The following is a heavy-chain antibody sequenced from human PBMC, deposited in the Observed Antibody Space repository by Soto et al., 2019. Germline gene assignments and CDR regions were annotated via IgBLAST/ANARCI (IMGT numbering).Heavy chain of an antibody. V-gene: IGHV1-3*01. CDR3: AREMIEWYCSGGSCYPGAFDI. CDR2: INAGNSNT. Sequence: GASVKVSCKASGYTFTSYAMHWVCQAPGQRNEWKGWINAGNSNTKYSQKFQGRVTITRDTSASTAYMELSSLRSEDTAVYYCAREMIEWYCSGGSCYPGAFDIWGQGTMVTVSS. J-gene: IGHJ3*02. CDR1: GYTFTSYA. D-gene: IGHD2-15*01.